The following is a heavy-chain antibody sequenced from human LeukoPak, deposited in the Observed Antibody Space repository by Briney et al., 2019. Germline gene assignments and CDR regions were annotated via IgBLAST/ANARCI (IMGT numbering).Heavy chain of an antibody. D-gene: IGHD6-19*01. CDR1: GFTFSSYG. V-gene: IGHV3-30*02. J-gene: IGHJ5*02. Sequence: GGSLRLSCAASGFTFSSYGMHWVRQAPGKGLEWVAFIRYDGSNKYYADSVKGRFTISRDNSKNTLYLQMNSLRAEDTAVYYCAKVIAPSGYSSGWSWGQGTLVTVSS. CDR2: IRYDGSNK. CDR3: AKVIAPSGYSSGWS.